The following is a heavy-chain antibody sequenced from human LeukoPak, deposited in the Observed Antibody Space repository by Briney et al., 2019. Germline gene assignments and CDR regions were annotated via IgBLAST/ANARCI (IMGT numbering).Heavy chain of an antibody. Sequence: GGSLRLSCTASGIPFYNDWKSWVRQAPGKGLEGVVHNKSKTDGVTTAYAEQVKGRFTISRDYSENTLYLQLNSLKTEDTAVYFCTTGGGTADWGGEGTLVSASS. CDR2: NKSKTDGVTT. D-gene: IGHD3-9*01. CDR3: TTGGGTADW. V-gene: IGHV3-15*01. J-gene: IGHJ4*02. CDR1: GIPFYNDW.